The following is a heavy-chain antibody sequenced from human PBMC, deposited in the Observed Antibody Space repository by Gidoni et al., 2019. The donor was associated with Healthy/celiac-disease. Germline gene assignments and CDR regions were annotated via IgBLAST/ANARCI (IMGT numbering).Heavy chain of an antibody. V-gene: IGHV3-9*01. CDR2: ISWNSGSI. J-gene: IGHJ4*02. D-gene: IGHD2-21*02. Sequence: EVQLVESGGGLVQPGRSLRLSCAASGFTFDDYAMHWVRQAPGKGLEWVSGISWNSGSIGYADSVKGRFTISRDNAKNSLYLQMNSLRAEDTALYYCAKADNVVVTAYIDYWGQGTLVTVSS. CDR1: GFTFDDYA. CDR3: AKADNVVVTAYIDY.